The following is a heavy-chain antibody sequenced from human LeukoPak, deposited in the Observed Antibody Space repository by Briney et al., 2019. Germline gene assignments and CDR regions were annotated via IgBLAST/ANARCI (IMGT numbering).Heavy chain of an antibody. CDR3: ARRGTYYYDSSGYYPFRY. CDR1: GGSFSGYY. V-gene: IGHV4-34*01. Sequence: SETLSLTCAVYGGSFSGYYWSLIRQPPGKGLEWIGEINHSGSTNYNPSLKSRVTISVDTSKNQFSLKLSSVTAADTAVYYCARRGTYYYDSSGYYPFRYWGQGTLVTVSS. CDR2: INHSGST. D-gene: IGHD3-22*01. J-gene: IGHJ4*02.